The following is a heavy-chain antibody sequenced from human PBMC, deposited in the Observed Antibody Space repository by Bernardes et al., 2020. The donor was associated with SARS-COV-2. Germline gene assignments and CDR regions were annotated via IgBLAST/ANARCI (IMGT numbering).Heavy chain of an antibody. CDR1: GFTVSSNY. CDR2: IYSGGST. J-gene: IGHJ6*02. CDR3: ARDRSGSFPGVYYYYGMDV. Sequence: GSLRLSCAASGFTVSSNYMSWVRQAPGKGLEWVSVIYSGGSTYYADSVKGRFTISRDNSKNTLYLQMNSLRAEDTAVYYCARDRSGSFPGVYYYYGMDVWGQGTTVTVSS. V-gene: IGHV3-66*01. D-gene: IGHD1-26*01.